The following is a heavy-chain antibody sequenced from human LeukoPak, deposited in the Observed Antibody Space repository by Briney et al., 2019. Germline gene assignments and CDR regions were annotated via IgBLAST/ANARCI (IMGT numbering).Heavy chain of an antibody. D-gene: IGHD5-18*01. CDR2: IYYSGNT. Sequence: NPSETLSLTCTVSGVSISSSNSYWGWIRQPPGKGLEWIGSIYYSGNTYYNASLKSQVSISIDTSKNQFSLRLTSVTAADTAVYYCARDSVDTAMVTGDSYYYYYYMDVWGKGTTVTISS. V-gene: IGHV4-39*02. J-gene: IGHJ6*03. CDR3: ARDSVDTAMVTGDSYYYYYYMDV. CDR1: GVSISSSNSY.